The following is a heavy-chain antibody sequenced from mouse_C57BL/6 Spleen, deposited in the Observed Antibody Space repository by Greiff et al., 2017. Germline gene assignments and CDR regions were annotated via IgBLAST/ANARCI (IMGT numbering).Heavy chain of an antibody. J-gene: IGHJ4*01. CDR1: EYEFPSHD. D-gene: IGHD2-3*01. CDR3: ARHGIYYDMDY. V-gene: IGHV5-2*01. Sequence: DVMLVESGGGLVQPGESLKLSCESNEYEFPSHDMSWVRKTPEKRLELVAAINSDGGSTYYPDNRERRFFISRDNTKKTLYLQMIRLRYEDTALYYCARHGIYYDMDYWGQGTSVTVSS. CDR2: INSDGGST.